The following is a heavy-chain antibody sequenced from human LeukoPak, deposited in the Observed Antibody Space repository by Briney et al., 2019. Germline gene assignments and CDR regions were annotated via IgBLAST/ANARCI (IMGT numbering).Heavy chain of an antibody. V-gene: IGHV4-34*01. D-gene: IGHD5-12*01. CDR1: GFTFSTYA. Sequence: GSLRLSCAASGFTFSTYAMSWVRQAPGKGLEWIGEINHSGSTNYNPSLKSRVTISVDTSKNQFSLKLSSVTAADTAVYYCARGPLGRLSSRVRMDVWGQGTTVTVSS. CDR2: INHSGST. CDR3: ARGPLGRLSSRVRMDV. J-gene: IGHJ6*02.